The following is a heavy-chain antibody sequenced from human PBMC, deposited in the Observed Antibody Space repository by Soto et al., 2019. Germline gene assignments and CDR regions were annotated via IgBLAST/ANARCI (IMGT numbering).Heavy chain of an antibody. CDR3: ARGRGYCSGGSCSLPKYYYYYYGMDV. V-gene: IGHV4-61*01. Sequence: PSETLSLTCTVSGDSVTSGRYYWGWIRQPPGKGLEWIDYISYSGRTNYNPSLKSRVTISRDTSKNQFSLKLSSVTAADTAVYYCARGRGYCSGGSCSLPKYYYYYYGMDVWGQGTXVTVSS. CDR1: GDSVTSGRYY. D-gene: IGHD2-15*01. J-gene: IGHJ6*02. CDR2: ISYSGRT.